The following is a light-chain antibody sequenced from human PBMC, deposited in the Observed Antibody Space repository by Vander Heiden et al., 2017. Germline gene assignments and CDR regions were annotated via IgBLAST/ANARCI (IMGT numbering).Light chain of an antibody. V-gene: IGLV1-47*01. CDR1: SSNVGSNS. CDR3: AAWDDSLSVV. J-gene: IGLJ2*01. CDR2: WDF. Sequence: QSVLTQPPSASGTPGLSVTISCSGSSSNVGSNSVYWYQNSPGTAPKLLIYWDFQRPSGVPGRFSASKSGTSATLAISGLRSEDEAHYYCAAWDDSLSVVFGGGTKLTV.